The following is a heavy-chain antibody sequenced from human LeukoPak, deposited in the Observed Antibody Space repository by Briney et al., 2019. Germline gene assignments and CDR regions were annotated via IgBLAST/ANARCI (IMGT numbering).Heavy chain of an antibody. Sequence: GASVKVSCKASGYTFTSYGISWVRQAPGQGLEWMGWISAYNGNTNYAQKLQGGVTMTTDTSTSTAYMELRSLRSDDTAVYYCARVPKDIVVVPAAPGYYYYYYMDAWGKGTTVTVSS. CDR1: GYTFTSYG. V-gene: IGHV1-18*01. CDR2: ISAYNGNT. J-gene: IGHJ6*03. CDR3: ARVPKDIVVVPAAPGYYYYYYMDA. D-gene: IGHD2-2*01.